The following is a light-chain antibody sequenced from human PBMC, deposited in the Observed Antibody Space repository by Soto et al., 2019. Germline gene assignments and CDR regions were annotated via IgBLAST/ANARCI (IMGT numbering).Light chain of an antibody. Sequence: QSVLTQPPSASGSPGQSVAISCTGTSSDVGGYNYVSWYQQHPGKAPKLMIYEVNKRPSEVPDRFSGSKSGNTASLTVSGLQAEDEADYSCSSYAGSSNVFGTGTKVTVL. CDR2: EVN. V-gene: IGLV2-8*01. J-gene: IGLJ1*01. CDR1: SSDVGGYNY. CDR3: SSYAGSSNV.